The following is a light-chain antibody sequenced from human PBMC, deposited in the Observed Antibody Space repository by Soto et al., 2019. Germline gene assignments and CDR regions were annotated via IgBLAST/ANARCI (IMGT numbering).Light chain of an antibody. V-gene: IGKV3-15*01. CDR2: GAS. Sequence: EKVMTQSPATLSVSPGERATLSCRASQSVASSLAWYQQKPGQAPRLLIYGASTRATGVPARFSGSGSGTEFTLTISSLQSEDFAVYYCQQYVTSPAITFGQGTRLEIK. CDR1: QSVASS. CDR3: QQYVTSPAIT. J-gene: IGKJ5*01.